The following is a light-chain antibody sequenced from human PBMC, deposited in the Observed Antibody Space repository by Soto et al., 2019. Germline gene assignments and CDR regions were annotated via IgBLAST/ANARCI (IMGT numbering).Light chain of an antibody. V-gene: IGLV2-14*01. CDR1: SSDVGGYNY. J-gene: IGLJ3*02. CDR3: SSYTRSSTWV. Sequence: QSALTQPASVSGSPGQSITISCTGTSSDVGGYNYVSWYQQHPGKAPKLMIYDVSNRPSGVSNRFSGSKSGNTASLTISGRQAEDEADDYCSSYTRSSTWVFGGGTKLTVL. CDR2: DVS.